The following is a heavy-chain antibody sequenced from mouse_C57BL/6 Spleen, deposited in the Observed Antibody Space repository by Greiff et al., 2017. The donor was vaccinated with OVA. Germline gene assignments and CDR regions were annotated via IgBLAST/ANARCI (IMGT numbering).Heavy chain of an antibody. J-gene: IGHJ1*03. CDR2: IDPSASET. Sequence: QVQLQQPGAELVRPGSSVKLSCKASGYTFTSYWMHWVKQRPIQGLEWIGNIDPSASETPSNQKFKDKGTLTVDKSSSTAYMQLSSLTSEDSAVYDCASDYYGSSYGGYFDVWGTGTTVTVSS. CDR3: ASDYYGSSYGGYFDV. CDR1: GYTFTSYW. V-gene: IGHV1-52*01. D-gene: IGHD1-1*01.